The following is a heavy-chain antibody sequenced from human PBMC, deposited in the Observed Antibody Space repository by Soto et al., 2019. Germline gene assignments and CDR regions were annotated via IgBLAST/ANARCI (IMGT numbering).Heavy chain of an antibody. CDR3: ARDGTMVRGVPFDY. J-gene: IGHJ4*02. CDR2: IIPILGIA. CDR1: GGTFSSYT. D-gene: IGHD3-10*01. V-gene: IGHV1-69*08. Sequence: QVQLVQSGAEVKKPGSSVKVSCKASGGTFSSYTISWVRQAPGQGLEWMGRIIPILGIANYAQKFQGRVTSTADKSTSTAYMELSSLRSEDTAVYYCARDGTMVRGVPFDYWGQGTLVTVSS.